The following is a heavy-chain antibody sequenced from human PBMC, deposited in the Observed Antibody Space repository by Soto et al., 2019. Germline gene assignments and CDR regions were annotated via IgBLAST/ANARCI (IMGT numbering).Heavy chain of an antibody. J-gene: IGHJ4*02. D-gene: IGHD3-9*01. CDR2: VNHSGST. V-gene: IGHV4-34*01. Sequence: SETLSLTCAVYGGSFSGYYWSWIRQPPGKGLEWIGEVNHSGSTNYNPSLKSRVTISVDKSKNQFSLKLMSLSAADTAVYYCGRLEGLATISYYFDYWGQGALVTVSS. CDR1: GGSFSGYY. CDR3: GRLEGLATISYYFDY.